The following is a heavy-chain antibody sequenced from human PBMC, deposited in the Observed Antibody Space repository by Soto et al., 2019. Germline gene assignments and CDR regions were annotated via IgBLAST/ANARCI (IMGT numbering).Heavy chain of an antibody. V-gene: IGHV1-18*01. J-gene: IGHJ4*02. CDR3: ARDRSYYYDSSGYPFDF. CDR2: TSADNGDT. D-gene: IGHD3-22*01. Sequence: GASVKVSCKASGYTFDIYGISWVRQVPGKGPEWMGWTSADNGDTKYAQRMQGRVTMTTDTATSTAYMELRSLRSDDTAVYYCARDRSYYYDSSGYPFDFWGQGSLVTVSS. CDR1: GYTFDIYG.